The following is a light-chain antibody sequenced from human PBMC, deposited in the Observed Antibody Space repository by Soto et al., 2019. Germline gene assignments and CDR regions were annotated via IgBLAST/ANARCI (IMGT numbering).Light chain of an antibody. CDR3: SSYTSSSTSGYV. CDR2: EVS. V-gene: IGLV2-14*01. CDR1: SSDVGGYNY. Sequence: QSVLTQPASVSGSPGQTITISCSGTSSDVGGYNYVSWYQQHPGKAPKLLIYEVSNRPSGVSNRFSGSKSGNTASLTISRLQAEDEADYYCSSYTSSSTSGYVFGTGTKLTVL. J-gene: IGLJ1*01.